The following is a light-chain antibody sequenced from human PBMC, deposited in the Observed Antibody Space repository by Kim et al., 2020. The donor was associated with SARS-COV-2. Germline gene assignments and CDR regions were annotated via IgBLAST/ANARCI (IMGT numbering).Light chain of an antibody. CDR2: AAS. J-gene: IGKJ4*01. CDR1: QSVGSNS. V-gene: IGKV3-20*01. CDR3: QTYGSSPLT. Sequence: MVLTQSPGTLSLSPGERATLSCRASQSVGSNSLAWYQQKPGQAPRLLIYAASTRATGIPDRFSGSGSGTDFTLTISRLEPEDFAVYYCQTYGSSPLTFGGGTKVDIK.